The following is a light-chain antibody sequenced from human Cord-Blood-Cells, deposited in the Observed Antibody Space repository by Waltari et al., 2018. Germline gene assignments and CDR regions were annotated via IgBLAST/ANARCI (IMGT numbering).Light chain of an antibody. CDR1: LSISSW. CDR2: NAA. V-gene: IGKV1-5*03. Sequence: DIQMSQSPSTLSASVGDRVTITCRASLSISSWLDWYQQKPGKDPKLLLYNAASLEIGVPSRCSSSRSATEYTLTISSRQPDDVATNYCQQYNSYVPWTFGQGTKVEIK. J-gene: IGKJ1*01. CDR3: QQYNSYVPWT.